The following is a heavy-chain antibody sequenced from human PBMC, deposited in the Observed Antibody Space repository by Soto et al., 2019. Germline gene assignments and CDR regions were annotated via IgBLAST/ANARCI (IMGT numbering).Heavy chain of an antibody. CDR2: INHSGST. V-gene: IGHV4-34*01. CDR1: GGSFSGYY. Sequence: LSLTCAVYGGSFSGYYWSWFRQPPGRGREWIGEINHSGSTIYNPSLRRRVTVPVDTSKNQFSLQLSSVTAAPTAVYYCARERAIVVVPAAKWRQDSDYFQHWGQGTLVTVSS. CDR3: ARERAIVVVPAAKWRQDSDYFQH. J-gene: IGHJ1*01. D-gene: IGHD2-2*01.